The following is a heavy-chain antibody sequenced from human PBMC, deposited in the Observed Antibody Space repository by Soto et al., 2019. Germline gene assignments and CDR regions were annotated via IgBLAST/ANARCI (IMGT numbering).Heavy chain of an antibody. CDR3: VKGGVGNCSGGSCYYGI. V-gene: IGHV3-64D*06. CDR2: ISSNGGST. D-gene: IGHD2-15*01. CDR1: GFTFSSYA. Sequence: GGSLRLSCSASGFTFSSYAMHWVRQAPGKGLEYVSAISSNGGSTYYADSVKGRFTISRDNSKNTLYLQMSSLRAEGTAVYYCVKGGVGNCSGGSCYYGIWGQGTMVTVSS. J-gene: IGHJ3*02.